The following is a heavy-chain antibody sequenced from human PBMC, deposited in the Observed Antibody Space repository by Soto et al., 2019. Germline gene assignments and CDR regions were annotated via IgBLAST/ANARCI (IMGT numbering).Heavy chain of an antibody. CDR1: GASISGYH. V-gene: IGHV4-59*08. Sequence: SETLSLTCTVSGASISGYHWAWIRQPPGKGLEWIGYLYYTGSTHYNPSLKSRVTMSVDTSKNQFSLKLNSVTAADTAVYYCARGFAIGWYTYFFDLWGQGPLVTVSS. CDR2: LYYTGST. D-gene: IGHD6-19*01. CDR3: ARGFAIGWYTYFFDL. J-gene: IGHJ4*02.